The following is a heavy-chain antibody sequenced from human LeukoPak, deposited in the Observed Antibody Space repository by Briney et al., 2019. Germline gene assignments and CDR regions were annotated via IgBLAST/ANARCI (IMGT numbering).Heavy chain of an antibody. J-gene: IGHJ4*02. CDR3: ARSLPITYYYDSSGYYSVY. CDR1: GFTFSSYW. V-gene: IGHV3-53*01. CDR2: IYSDGRT. D-gene: IGHD3-22*01. Sequence: GGSLRLSCAASGFTFSSYWMHWVRQAPGKGLEWVSVIYSDGRTYYADSVKGRLTISRDNSKNTLYLETNSLRAEDTAVYYCARSLPITYYYDSSGYYSVYWGQGTLVTVSS.